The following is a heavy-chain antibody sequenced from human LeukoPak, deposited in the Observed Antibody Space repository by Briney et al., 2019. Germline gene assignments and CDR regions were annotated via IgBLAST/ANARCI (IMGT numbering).Heavy chain of an antibody. J-gene: IGHJ4*02. CDR2: IYYSGST. CDR3: ARDVHYSHGSTYFDY. Sequence: SETLSLTCTVSGGSISSGGYYWSWIRQHPGKGLEWIGYIYYSGSTYYNPSLKSRVTISVDTSKNQFSLKLSSVTAADTAVYYCARDVHYSHGSTYFDYWGQGTLVTVSS. V-gene: IGHV4-31*03. D-gene: IGHD5-18*01. CDR1: GGSISSGGYY.